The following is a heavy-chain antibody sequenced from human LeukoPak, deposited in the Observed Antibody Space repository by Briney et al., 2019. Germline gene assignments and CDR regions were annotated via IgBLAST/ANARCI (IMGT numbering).Heavy chain of an antibody. J-gene: IGHJ4*02. CDR2: IYYSGST. V-gene: IGHV4-59*08. CDR1: GGSISSYY. D-gene: IGHD3-9*01. Sequence: PSETLSLTCTVSGGSISSYYWSWIRQPPGKGLEWIGYIYYSGSTNYNPSLKSRVTISVDTSKNQFSLKLSSVTAADTAVYYCARRLGYFDWLFDYWGQGTLVTVSS. CDR3: ARRLGYFDWLFDY.